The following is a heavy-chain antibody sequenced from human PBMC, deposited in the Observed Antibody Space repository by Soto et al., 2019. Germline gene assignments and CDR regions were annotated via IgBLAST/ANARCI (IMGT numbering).Heavy chain of an antibody. Sequence: GGSLRLSCAASGFTFSSYAMSWVRQAPGKGLEWVSAISGSGGSTYYADSVKGRFTISRDNSKNTLYLQMNSLRAEDTAVYYCARNYYDSSGYSAHWGQGTLVTVSS. CDR1: GFTFSSYA. J-gene: IGHJ4*02. V-gene: IGHV3-23*01. CDR3: ARNYYDSSGYSAH. CDR2: ISGSGGST. D-gene: IGHD3-22*01.